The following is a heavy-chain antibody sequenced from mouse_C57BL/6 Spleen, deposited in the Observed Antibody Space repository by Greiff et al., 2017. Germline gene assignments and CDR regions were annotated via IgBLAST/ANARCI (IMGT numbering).Heavy chain of an antibody. D-gene: IGHD1-1*01. J-gene: IGHJ4*01. CDR2: INPNNGGT. V-gene: IGHV1-26*01. CDR3: ARLYYGSSEDAMDY. CDR1: GYTFTDYY. Sequence: VQLQQSGPELVKPGASVKISCKASGYTFTDYYMNWVKQSHGKSLEWIGDINPNNGGTSYNQKFKGKATLTVDKSSSTAYMELRSLTSEDSAVYYCARLYYGSSEDAMDYWGQGTSVTVSS.